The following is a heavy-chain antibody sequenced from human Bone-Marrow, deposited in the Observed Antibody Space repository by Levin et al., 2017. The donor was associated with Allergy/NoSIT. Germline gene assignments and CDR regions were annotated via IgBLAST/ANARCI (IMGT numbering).Heavy chain of an antibody. D-gene: IGHD5-18*01. CDR1: GFTFSNYW. Sequence: GGSLRLSCAASGFTFSNYWMSWVRQAPGKGPEWVANIKQDGSEKYYVDSVKGRFTISRDNGKNSLYLLMNSLRAEDTAIYYCARDPDDSYGYRSSNWLDPWGQGTLVTVSS. J-gene: IGHJ5*02. CDR2: IKQDGSEK. CDR3: ARDPDDSYGYRSSNWLDP. V-gene: IGHV3-7*01.